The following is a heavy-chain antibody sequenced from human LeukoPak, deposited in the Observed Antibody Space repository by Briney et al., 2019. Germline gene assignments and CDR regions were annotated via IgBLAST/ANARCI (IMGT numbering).Heavy chain of an antibody. CDR2: LNPHSGGT. CDR3: ARGKVHYGSGSYQNY. J-gene: IGHJ4*02. CDR1: GYTFTSYF. Sequence: GASVKVSCKASGYTFTSYFMHWVRQAPGQGPEWMGWLNPHSGGTTYAHKFQGRVTLTRDTSISTAYMELSRLRSDDTAVYYCARGKVHYGSGSYQNYWGQGTLVTVSS. V-gene: IGHV1-2*07. D-gene: IGHD3-10*01.